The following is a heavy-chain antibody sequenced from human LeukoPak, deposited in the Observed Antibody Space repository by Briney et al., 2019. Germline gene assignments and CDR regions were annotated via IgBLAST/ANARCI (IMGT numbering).Heavy chain of an antibody. CDR1: GFTFSSYS. Sequence: GGSLRLACAASGFTFSSYSMNWVRQAPGKGLEWVSVIDSGGITYYADSVKGRFTISRDNSKNTLYLQMNSLRAEDTAVYYCARDRDGMDVWGQGTTVTVSS. CDR2: IDSGGIT. V-gene: IGHV3-66*01. J-gene: IGHJ6*02. CDR3: ARDRDGMDV.